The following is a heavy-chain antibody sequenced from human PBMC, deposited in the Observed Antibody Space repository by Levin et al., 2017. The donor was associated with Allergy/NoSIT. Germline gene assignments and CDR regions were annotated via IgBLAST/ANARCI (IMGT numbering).Heavy chain of an antibody. J-gene: IGHJ4*02. Sequence: GESLKISCAASGFTFDDYGMSWVRQALGKGLEWVSGINWNGGSTGYADSVKGRFTISRDNAKNSLYLQMNSLRAEDTALYYCARVNPDYDILTGSQYFDYWGQGTLVTVSS. D-gene: IGHD3-9*01. CDR1: GFTFDDYG. V-gene: IGHV3-20*04. CDR3: ARVNPDYDILTGSQYFDY. CDR2: INWNGGST.